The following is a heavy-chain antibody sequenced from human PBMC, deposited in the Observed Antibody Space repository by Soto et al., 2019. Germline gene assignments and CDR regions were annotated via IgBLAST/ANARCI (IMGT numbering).Heavy chain of an antibody. CDR2: INAGNGNT. CDR1: GYTFTSYA. V-gene: IGHV1-3*01. Sequence: ASVKVSCKASGYTFTSYAMHWVRQAPGQRLEWMGWINAGNGNTKYSQKFQGRVTITRDTSASTAYMELSSLRSEDTAVYYCARDVNYYDSSGPLGQLDYWGQGTLVTVSS. J-gene: IGHJ4*02. D-gene: IGHD3-22*01. CDR3: ARDVNYYDSSGPLGQLDY.